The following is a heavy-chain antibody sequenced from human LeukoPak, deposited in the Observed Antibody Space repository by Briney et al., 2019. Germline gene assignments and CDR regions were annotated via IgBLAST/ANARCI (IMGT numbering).Heavy chain of an antibody. CDR2: ISGSGGST. Sequence: GGSLRLSCAASGFTFSSYGMSWVRQAPGKGLEWVSAISGSGGSTYYADSVKGRFTISRDNSKNTLYLQMNSLRAEDAAVYYCAKDLPYYYGSGSYYNWGQGTLVPVSS. J-gene: IGHJ4*02. V-gene: IGHV3-23*01. CDR1: GFTFSSYG. D-gene: IGHD3-10*01. CDR3: AKDLPYYYGSGSYYN.